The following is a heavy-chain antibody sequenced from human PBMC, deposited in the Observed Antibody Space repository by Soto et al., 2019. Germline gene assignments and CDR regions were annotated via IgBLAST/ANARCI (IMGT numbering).Heavy chain of an antibody. V-gene: IGHV1-3*01. Sequence: QVQLVQSGAEVKKPGASEKVSCKASGYTFTSYAMHWVRQAPGQRLEWMGWINAGNGNTKYSQKFQGRVTITRDTFASTAYMELSSLRSEDTAVYYCARHDYGDYSGFDPWGQGTLVTVSS. D-gene: IGHD4-17*01. CDR2: INAGNGNT. CDR1: GYTFTSYA. J-gene: IGHJ5*02. CDR3: ARHDYGDYSGFDP.